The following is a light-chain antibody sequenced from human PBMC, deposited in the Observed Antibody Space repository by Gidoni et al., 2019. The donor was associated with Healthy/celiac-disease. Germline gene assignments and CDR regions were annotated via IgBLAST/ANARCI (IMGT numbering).Light chain of an antibody. Sequence: SSELTHDPAVSVALGQTVRITCQGDSLRSYYASWYQQKPGQAPVLVIYGKNNRPSGIPDRFSGSSSGNTASLTITGAQAEDEADYYCNSRDSSGNPGVVFGGGTKLTVL. V-gene: IGLV3-19*01. CDR3: NSRDSSGNPGVV. CDR2: GKN. CDR1: SLRSYY. J-gene: IGLJ2*01.